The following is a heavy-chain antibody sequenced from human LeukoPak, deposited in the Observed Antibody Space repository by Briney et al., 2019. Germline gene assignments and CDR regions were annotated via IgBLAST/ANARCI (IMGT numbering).Heavy chain of an antibody. CDR1: GFTFSSYW. V-gene: IGHV3-74*01. J-gene: IGHJ4*02. CDR2: PSTGGSSN. D-gene: IGHD3-22*01. Sequence: PWVSLRLSCAASGFTFSSYWMHWVRQAPGKGLVWLSRPSTGGSSNSYADSVKGRFTIYRDNAKNTLYLQMNSLRAEDAAVYYCARDEDDSSGYRRFAYWGQGTLVTLFS. CDR3: ARDEDDSSGYRRFAY.